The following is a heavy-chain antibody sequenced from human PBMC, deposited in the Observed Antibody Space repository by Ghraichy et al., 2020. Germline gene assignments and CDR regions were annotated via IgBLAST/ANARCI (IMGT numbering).Heavy chain of an antibody. D-gene: IGHD2-8*01. CDR1: GGSVSSGSYY. CDR2: IYHTGST. V-gene: IGHV4-61*01. J-gene: IGHJ6*02. CDR3: AKGYCTNGVCNKDYYYYGMDV. Sequence: SETLSLTCTVSGGSVSSGSYYWTWIRQPPGKGLEWIGYIYHTGSTNYNPSLKSRVTMSIDTSKNQVSLKLSSVTAADTAVYYCAKGYCTNGVCNKDYYYYGMDVWGQGTTVTVSS.